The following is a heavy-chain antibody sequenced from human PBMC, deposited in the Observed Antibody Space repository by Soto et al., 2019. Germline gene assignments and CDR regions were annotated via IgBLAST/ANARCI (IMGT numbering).Heavy chain of an antibody. CDR1: GFTFSSYA. J-gene: IGHJ4*02. V-gene: IGHV3-23*01. Sequence: EVQLLESGGGLVQPGGSLRLSCAASGFTFSSYAMSWVRQVPGKGLEWVSVIRGDVGSAYYADSVKGRFTISRDNSKNTLYLQMNRLRADDTAIYYCARGGTSDYSNYWGGTSDYSNYFYWGKGTLVTVSS. D-gene: IGHD4-4*01. CDR2: IRGDVGSA. CDR3: ARGGTSDYSNYWGGTSDYSNYFY.